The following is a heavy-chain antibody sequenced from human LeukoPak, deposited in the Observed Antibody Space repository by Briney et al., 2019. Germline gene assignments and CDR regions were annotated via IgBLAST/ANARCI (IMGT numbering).Heavy chain of an antibody. Sequence: PGGSLRLSCAASGFTFSSYWMHWVRQAPGKGLVWVSRINSDGSSTSYADSVKGRFTISRDNAKTTLYLKLNRLRAEDMDVYYCARVGYDFWSGYYGYAFDIWGQGTMVTVSS. J-gene: IGHJ3*02. CDR1: GFTFSSYW. CDR2: INSDGSST. V-gene: IGHV3-74*01. CDR3: ARVGYDFWSGYYGYAFDI. D-gene: IGHD3-3*01.